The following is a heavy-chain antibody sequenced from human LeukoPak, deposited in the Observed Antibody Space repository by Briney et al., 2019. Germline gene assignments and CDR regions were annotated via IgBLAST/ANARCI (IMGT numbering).Heavy chain of an antibody. CDR3: AKASRFWSGILTGGYYYYMDV. CDR1: GFTFSSYG. J-gene: IGHJ6*03. D-gene: IGHD3-3*01. Sequence: PGGSLGLSCAASGFTFSSYGMHWVRQAPGKGLEWVAFIRYDGSNKYYADSVKGRFTISRDNSKNTLYLQMNSLRAGDTAVYYCAKASRFWSGILTGGYYYYMDVWGEGTTVTVSS. V-gene: IGHV3-30*02. CDR2: IRYDGSNK.